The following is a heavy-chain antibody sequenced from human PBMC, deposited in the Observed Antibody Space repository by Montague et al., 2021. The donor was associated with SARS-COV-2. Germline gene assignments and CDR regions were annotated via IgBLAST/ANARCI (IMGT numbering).Heavy chain of an antibody. J-gene: IGHJ4*02. Sequence: SETLSLTCSVSGHAIKSNPYSWAWIRQPPGKGLEWIGYIYSSGGTNYNPSLKSRVTLSLDAAKNHFSLRLSSVTAADTAVYYCARRTDILTGYYDYWGQGTLVTVSS. V-gene: IGHV4-61*03. D-gene: IGHD3-9*01. CDR3: ARRTDILTGYYDY. CDR2: IYSSGGT. CDR1: GHAIKSNPYS.